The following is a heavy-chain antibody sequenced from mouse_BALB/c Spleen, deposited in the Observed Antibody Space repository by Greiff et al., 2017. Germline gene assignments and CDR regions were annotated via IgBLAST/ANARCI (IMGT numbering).Heavy chain of an antibody. D-gene: IGHD2-1*01. V-gene: IGHV5-4*02. Sequence: EVKLVESGGGLVKPGGSLKLSCAASGFTFSDYYMYWVRQTPEKRLEWVATISDGGSYTYYPDSVKGRFTISRDNAKNNLYLQMSSLKSEDTAMYYCAREGGNYDYAMDYWGQGTSVTVSS. CDR1: GFTFSDYY. CDR3: AREGGNYDYAMDY. J-gene: IGHJ4*01. CDR2: ISDGGSYT.